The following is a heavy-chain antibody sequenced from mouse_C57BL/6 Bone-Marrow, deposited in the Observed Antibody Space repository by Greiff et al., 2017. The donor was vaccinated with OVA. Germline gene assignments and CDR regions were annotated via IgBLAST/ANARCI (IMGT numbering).Heavy chain of an antibody. CDR3: ARYSNPFDY. CDR2: INPSTGGT. V-gene: IGHV1-42*01. D-gene: IGHD2-5*01. Sequence: VHVKQSGPELVKPGASVKISCKASGYSFTGYYMNWVKQSPEKSLEWIGEINPSTGGTTYNQKFKAKATLTVDKSSSTAYMQLKSLTSEDSAVYYCARYSNPFDYWGQGTTLTVSS. J-gene: IGHJ2*01. CDR1: GYSFTGYY.